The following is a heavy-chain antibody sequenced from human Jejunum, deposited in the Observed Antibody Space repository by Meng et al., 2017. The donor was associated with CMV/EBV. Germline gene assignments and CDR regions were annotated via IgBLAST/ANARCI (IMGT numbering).Heavy chain of an antibody. CDR3: VTNVYCSGGGCRNY. CDR2: INGAGTSS. Sequence: SGFTFSGDWMHWVRQAPGKGLMLVSRINGAGTSSGYADSVKGRFTISRDNANNMLYLQLDSLRAEDTAVYYCVTNVYCSGGGCRNYWGQGTLVTVSS. V-gene: IGHV3-74*01. CDR1: GFTFSGDW. J-gene: IGHJ4*02. D-gene: IGHD2-15*01.